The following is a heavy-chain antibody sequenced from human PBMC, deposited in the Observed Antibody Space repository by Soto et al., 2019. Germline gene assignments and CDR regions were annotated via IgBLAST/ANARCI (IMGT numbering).Heavy chain of an antibody. D-gene: IGHD7-27*01. J-gene: IGHJ6*02. Sequence: QVQLVQSGAEVKKPGSSVKVSCKASGGTFSSYAISWVRQAPGQGLEWMGGSIPIFGTADYAQKFQGRVTITADEPTSTAYMELSSLRSEDTAVYYCASQLTGDYYYYGMDVWGQGTTVTVSS. CDR3: ASQLTGDYYYYGMDV. CDR1: GGTFSSYA. CDR2: SIPIFGTA. V-gene: IGHV1-69*12.